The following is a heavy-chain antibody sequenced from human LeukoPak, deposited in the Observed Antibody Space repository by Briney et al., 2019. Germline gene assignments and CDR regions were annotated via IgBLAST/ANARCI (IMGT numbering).Heavy chain of an antibody. CDR3: ASLHYDILTGYYRPKYYFDY. CDR1: GFTFSSYA. Sequence: GGSLRLSGAASGFTFSSYAMSWVRQAPGKGLEWVSAISGSGGSTYYADSVKGRFTISRDNSKNTLYLQMNSLRAEDTAVYYCASLHYDILTGYYRPKYYFDYWGQGTLVTVSS. D-gene: IGHD3-9*01. J-gene: IGHJ4*02. CDR2: ISGSGGST. V-gene: IGHV3-23*01.